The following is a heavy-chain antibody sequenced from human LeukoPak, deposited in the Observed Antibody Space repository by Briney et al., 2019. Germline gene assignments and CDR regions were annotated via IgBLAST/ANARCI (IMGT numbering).Heavy chain of an antibody. D-gene: IGHD5-18*01. Sequence: PGGSLRLPCAASGFTFSSYGMHWVRQAPGKGLEWVAVIWYDGSNKYYADSVKGRFTISRDNSKNTLYLQMNSLRAEDTAVYYCAREDTAMDPPFDYWGQGTLVTVSS. J-gene: IGHJ4*02. CDR1: GFTFSSYG. V-gene: IGHV3-33*01. CDR2: IWYDGSNK. CDR3: AREDTAMDPPFDY.